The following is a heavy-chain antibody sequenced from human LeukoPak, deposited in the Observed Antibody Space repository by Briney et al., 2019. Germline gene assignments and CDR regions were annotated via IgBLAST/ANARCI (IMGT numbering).Heavy chain of an antibody. CDR2: ISYDGSNK. CDR3: ARARLGYDSSGYWY. Sequence: GGSLRLSCAASGFRLSTYAMSWVRQAPGKGLEWVAVISYDGSNKYYADSVKGRFTISRDNSKNTLYLQMNSLRAEDTAVYYCARARLGYDSSGYWYWGQGTLVTVSS. V-gene: IGHV3-30*01. CDR1: GFRLSTYA. D-gene: IGHD3-22*01. J-gene: IGHJ4*02.